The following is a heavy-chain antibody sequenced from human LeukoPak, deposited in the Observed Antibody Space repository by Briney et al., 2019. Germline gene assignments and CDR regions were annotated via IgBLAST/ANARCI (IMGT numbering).Heavy chain of an antibody. J-gene: IGHJ4*02. D-gene: IGHD6-19*01. CDR1: GGSFSGYY. V-gene: IGHV4-34*01. CDR2: INHSGST. Sequence: SETLSLTCAVYGGSFSGYYWSWIRQPPGKGLEWIGEINHSGSTNYNPSLKSRVTISVDTSKNQFYLKLSSVTAADTAVYYCARGIAVAGINEFDYWGQGTLVAVSS. CDR3: ARGIAVAGINEFDY.